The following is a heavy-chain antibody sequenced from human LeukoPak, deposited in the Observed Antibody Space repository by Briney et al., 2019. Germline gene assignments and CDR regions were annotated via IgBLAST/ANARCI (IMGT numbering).Heavy chain of an antibody. CDR2: ISFDGNNK. D-gene: IGHD3-22*01. J-gene: IGHJ6*02. V-gene: IGHV3-30-3*01. CDR1: RFTFSRYS. CDR3: ATSYYDSSGPYYYAMDV. Sequence: PGGSLRLSCPASRFTFSRYSMHWVRQAPGEGLEWVAVISFDGNNKYYADSVKGRFTISRDYSKNTLYLQMNSLRTEDTAVYWCATSYYDSSGPYYYAMDVWGQGTTVTVSS.